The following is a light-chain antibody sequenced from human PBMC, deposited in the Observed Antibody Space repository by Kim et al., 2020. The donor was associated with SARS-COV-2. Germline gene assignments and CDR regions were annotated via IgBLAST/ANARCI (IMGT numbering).Light chain of an antibody. CDR3: QQHNSRPLT. CDR2: GAS. J-gene: IGKJ5*01. V-gene: IGKV3-15*01. CDR1: ESVNND. Sequence: VSRGERAAVACRASESVNNDLAWYQQKPGQAPRLLIYGASSRATGIPARFSGSGSGTEFTLTISSLQSEDSAVYYCQQHNSRPLTFGQGTRLEIK.